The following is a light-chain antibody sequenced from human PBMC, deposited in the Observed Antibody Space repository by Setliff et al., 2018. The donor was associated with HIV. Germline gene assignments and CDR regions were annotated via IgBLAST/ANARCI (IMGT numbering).Light chain of an antibody. CDR3: ASYAGDCVHDIYV. CDR2: ELS. J-gene: IGLJ1*01. Sequence: QSALTQPPSASGSPGQSVAISCTGTSSDIGSHNHVSWYQQYPGKAPKLMIYELSQRPSGVPDRFSCSKSGNTASRTVSGLQAEDEADYYCASYAGDCVHDIYVFGTGTNVTV. V-gene: IGLV2-8*01. CDR1: SSDIGSHNH.